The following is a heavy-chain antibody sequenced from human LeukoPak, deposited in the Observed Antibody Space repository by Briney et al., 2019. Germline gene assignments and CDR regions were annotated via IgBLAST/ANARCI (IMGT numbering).Heavy chain of an antibody. CDR3: ARDFGDHRIDY. Sequence: KPSETLSLTCTVSGGSISGSNYYWGWVRQSPEKGLEWIGSIIYSGTTHYDPSLRSRVTISVDTSKSQFSLRLTSVTAADTAVYYCARDFGDHRIDYRGQGTLVTVSS. J-gene: IGHJ4*02. V-gene: IGHV4-39*01. CDR2: IIYSGTT. D-gene: IGHD4-17*01. CDR1: GGSISGSNYY.